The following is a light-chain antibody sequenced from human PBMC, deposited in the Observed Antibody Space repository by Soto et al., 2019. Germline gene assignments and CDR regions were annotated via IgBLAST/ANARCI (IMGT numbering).Light chain of an antibody. J-gene: IGKJ1*01. V-gene: IGKV3-15*01. CDR1: QSVSSN. Sequence: EIVMTHSPTTLSVSPGARCNLSCRASQSVSSNLAWYQQKPGQAHRLLIYGASTRATGIPDRFSGSGSGTESTLTISRLQSEDFAVYYCQQYNNWPRTFGQGTKV. CDR3: QQYNNWPRT. CDR2: GAS.